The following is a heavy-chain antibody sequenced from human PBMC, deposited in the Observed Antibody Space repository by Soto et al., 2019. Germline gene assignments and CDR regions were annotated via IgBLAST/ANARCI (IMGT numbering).Heavy chain of an antibody. V-gene: IGHV3-64*01. CDR1: GFAFNIYA. CDR2: ITSDGSNT. J-gene: IGHJ4*02. Sequence: GGSLRLSCAASGFAFNIYAMHWVRQAPGKGLEYVSGITSDGSNTYCANSLKGRFTVSRDNSKNTLYLQMGSLRPEDTAVYYCARGTGLYCGGDCFPLDYWGPGTLVTVSS. D-gene: IGHD2-21*02. CDR3: ARGTGLYCGGDCFPLDY.